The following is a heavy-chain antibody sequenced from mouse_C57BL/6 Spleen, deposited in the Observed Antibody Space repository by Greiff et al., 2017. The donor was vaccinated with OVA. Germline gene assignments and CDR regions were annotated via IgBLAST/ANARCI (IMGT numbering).Heavy chain of an antibody. J-gene: IGHJ3*01. D-gene: IGHD2-2*01. Sequence: VKLQQSGPELVKPGASVKISCKASGYAFSSSWMNWVKQRPGKGLEWIGRIYPGDGDTNYNGKFKGKATLTADKSSSTAYMQLSSLTSEDSAVYFGARSSMVTEAWFAYWGQGTLVTVSA. CDR1: GYAFSSSW. CDR3: ARSSMVTEAWFAY. V-gene: IGHV1-82*01. CDR2: IYPGDGDT.